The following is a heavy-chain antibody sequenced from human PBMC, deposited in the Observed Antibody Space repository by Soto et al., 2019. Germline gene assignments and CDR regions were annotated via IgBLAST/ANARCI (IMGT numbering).Heavy chain of an antibody. CDR1: GGSFSGYY. D-gene: IGHD6-13*01. J-gene: IGHJ6*02. Sequence: SETLSLTCAVYGGSFSGYYWSWIRQPPGKGLEWIGEINHSGRTNYNPSLKSRGTISVAKSKNQFSLKLSSGTAADTAVYYCTRGGRERGRYSSSWYYFYYGMDVWGQGTTVTVSS. CDR2: INHSGRT. V-gene: IGHV4-34*01. CDR3: TRGGRERGRYSSSWYYFYYGMDV.